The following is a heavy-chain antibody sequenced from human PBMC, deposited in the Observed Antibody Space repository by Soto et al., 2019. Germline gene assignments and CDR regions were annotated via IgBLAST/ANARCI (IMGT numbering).Heavy chain of an antibody. J-gene: IGHJ5*02. CDR3: TRDPGIVVVGYWFDP. V-gene: IGHV3-49*03. CDR1: GFTFGDYA. CDR2: IRSKAYGGTT. Sequence: GGSLRLSCTASGFTFGDYAMSWFRQAPGKGLEWVGFIRSKAYGGTTEYAASVKGRFTISRDDSKSIAYLQMNSLKTEDTAVYYCTRDPGIVVVGYWFDPWGQGTLVTVSS. D-gene: IGHD2-15*01.